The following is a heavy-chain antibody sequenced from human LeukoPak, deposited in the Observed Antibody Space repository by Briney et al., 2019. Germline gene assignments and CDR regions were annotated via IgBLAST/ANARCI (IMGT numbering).Heavy chain of an antibody. CDR1: GGSISSSSYY. D-gene: IGHD6-19*01. J-gene: IGHJ4*02. V-gene: IGHV4-39*07. CDR2: IYYSGST. CDR3: ARDLIAVAGTHFDY. Sequence: SETLSLTCTVSGGSISSSSYYWGWIRQPPGKGLEWIGSIYYSGSTYYNPSLKSRVTISVDTSKNQFSLKLSSVTAADTAVYYCARDLIAVAGTHFDYWGQGTLVTVSS.